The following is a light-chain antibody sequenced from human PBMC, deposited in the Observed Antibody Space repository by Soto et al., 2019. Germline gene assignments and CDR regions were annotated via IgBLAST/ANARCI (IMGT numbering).Light chain of an antibody. Sequence: IQLTQSPSSLSASVGDRVTITCRASQGINSYLAWYQQKPGNAPKLLIYGASTLQSGVPLRFSGSGSETEFTLTISSLQPEDSATYYCQQLNSYPITFGPGTRADIK. CDR2: GAS. CDR1: QGINSY. V-gene: IGKV1-9*01. CDR3: QQLNSYPIT. J-gene: IGKJ3*01.